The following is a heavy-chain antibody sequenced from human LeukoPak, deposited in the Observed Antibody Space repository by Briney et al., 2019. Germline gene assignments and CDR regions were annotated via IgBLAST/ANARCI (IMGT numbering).Heavy chain of an antibody. CDR2: IYYSGST. D-gene: IGHD2-2*01. CDR3: ARLRTLDAFDI. Sequence: SETLSLTCTVSGGSISSYYWSWIRQPPGKGLEWIGCIYYSGSTNYNPSLKSRVTISVDTSKNQFSLKLSSVTAADTAVYYCARLRTLDAFDIWGQGTMVTVSS. CDR1: GGSISSYY. J-gene: IGHJ3*02. V-gene: IGHV4-59*08.